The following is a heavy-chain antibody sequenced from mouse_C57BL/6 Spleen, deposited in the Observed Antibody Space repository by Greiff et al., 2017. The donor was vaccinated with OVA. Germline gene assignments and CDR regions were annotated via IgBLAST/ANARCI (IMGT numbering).Heavy chain of an antibody. Sequence: EVKVVESGGGLVKPGGSLKLSCAASGFTFSDYGMHWVRQAPEKGLEWVAYISSGSSTIYYADTVKGRFTISRDNAKNTLFLQMTSLRSEDTAMYYCARRYYGSSQFDVWGTGTTVTVSS. CDR2: ISSGSSTI. D-gene: IGHD1-1*01. CDR3: ARRYYGSSQFDV. CDR1: GFTFSDYG. V-gene: IGHV5-17*01. J-gene: IGHJ1*03.